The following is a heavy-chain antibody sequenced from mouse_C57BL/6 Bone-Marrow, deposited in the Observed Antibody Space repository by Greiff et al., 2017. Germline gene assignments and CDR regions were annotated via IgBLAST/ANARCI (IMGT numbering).Heavy chain of an antibody. V-gene: IGHV5-6*01. CDR1: GFTFSSYG. Sequence: VQLQQSGGDFVKPGGSLKLSCAASGFTFSSYGMSWVRQTPDKRLEWVTTISSGGSYTYYPDNVKGRFTISRGNAKNTLYLQISSLKSADTAMYYSARHTAVLYWYFDVWGTGNTITVTS. CDR3: ARHTAVLYWYFDV. CDR2: ISSGGSYT. J-gene: IGHJ1*03.